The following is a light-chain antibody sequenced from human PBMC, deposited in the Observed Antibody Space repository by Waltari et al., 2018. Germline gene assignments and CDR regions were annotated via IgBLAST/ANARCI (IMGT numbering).Light chain of an antibody. V-gene: IGKV1-39*01. Sequence: DIQMTQSPFSLSASVGDRVTITCRASQSISNYLNWYQQNPGKAPKVLMYAASSLQSGGPSRFSGSGSGTAFTLTSSSLQPEEFATYYGQQGYSTPYTFGQGTKLEIK. CDR1: QSISNY. J-gene: IGKJ2*01. CDR2: AAS. CDR3: QQGYSTPYT.